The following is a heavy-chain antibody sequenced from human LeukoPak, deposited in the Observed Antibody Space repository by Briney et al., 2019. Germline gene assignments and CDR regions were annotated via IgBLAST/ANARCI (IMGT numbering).Heavy chain of an antibody. Sequence: GGSLRLSCAASGFTFSSYAMNWVRQAPGKGLQWVSGIGPGGDRKHYGDSFEGRFTISRDNSKNTVYLQMNSLRVDDTALYYCAQDISWFAFHMWGLGTRVTVSS. V-gene: IGHV3-23*01. CDR2: IGPGGDRK. D-gene: IGHD3-10*01. CDR1: GFTFSSYA. J-gene: IGHJ3*02. CDR3: AQDISWFAFHM.